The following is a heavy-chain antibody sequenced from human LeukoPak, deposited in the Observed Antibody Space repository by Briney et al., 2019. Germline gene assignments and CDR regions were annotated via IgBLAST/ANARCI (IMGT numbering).Heavy chain of an antibody. CDR3: AKVRYFGPSAFDI. D-gene: IGHD3-9*01. CDR2: ISYDGSNK. CDR1: GFTFSSYG. Sequence: GGSLRLSCAASGFTFSSYGMHWVRQAPGKGLEWVAVISYDGSNKYYGDSVKGRFTISRDNSKNTLYLQMNSLRAEDTAVYYCAKVRYFGPSAFDIWGQGTMVTVSS. V-gene: IGHV3-30*18. J-gene: IGHJ3*02.